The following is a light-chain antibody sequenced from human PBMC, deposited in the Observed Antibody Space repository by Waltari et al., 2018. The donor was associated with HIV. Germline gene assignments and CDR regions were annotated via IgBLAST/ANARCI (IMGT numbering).Light chain of an antibody. CDR1: NIGSKS. J-gene: IGLJ2*01. CDR3: QVWDSSSDHPGVV. V-gene: IGLV3-21*04. Sequence: SYVLTQPPSVSVAPGKTARITCGGNNIGSKSVHWYQQKPGQAPVLVIYYDSDRPSGIPERVSGSNSGNTATLTSSRVEAGDEADYYCQVWDSSSDHPGVVFGGGTKLTVL. CDR2: YDS.